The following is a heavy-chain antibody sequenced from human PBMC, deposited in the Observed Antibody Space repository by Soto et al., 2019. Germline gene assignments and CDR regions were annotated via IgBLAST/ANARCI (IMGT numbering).Heavy chain of an antibody. V-gene: IGHV1-18*01. CDR2: INVYNGNT. CDR3: ARDTSRGEYDY. J-gene: IGHJ4*02. D-gene: IGHD3-10*01. Sequence: QVQLVQSGAEVKKPGASVKVSCKASGYTFTSYGISWVRQAPGQGLEWMGWINVYNGNTNYAQKLQGRVTMTTDTATRTAYLDLRSLRSDDTVVSFCARDTSRGEYDYWGQGTLVTVSS. CDR1: GYTFTSYG.